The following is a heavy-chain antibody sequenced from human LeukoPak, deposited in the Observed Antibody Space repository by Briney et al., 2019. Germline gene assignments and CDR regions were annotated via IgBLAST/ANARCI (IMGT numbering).Heavy chain of an antibody. CDR2: ISWNSANI. Sequence: GGSLRLSCAASGFTFSSYSMNWVRQAPGKGLEWVSGISWNSANIGYGDSVKGRFTISRDNAKNSLYLQMNSLRAEDTALYYCAKDRGLSHSFDSWGQGTLVTVSS. J-gene: IGHJ4*02. V-gene: IGHV3-9*01. CDR1: GFTFSSYS. CDR3: AKDRGLSHSFDS.